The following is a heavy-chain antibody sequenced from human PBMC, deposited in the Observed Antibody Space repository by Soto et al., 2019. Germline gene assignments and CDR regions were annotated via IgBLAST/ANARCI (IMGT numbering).Heavy chain of an antibody. CDR1: GFTFSSYA. J-gene: IGHJ2*01. CDR3: AKEGRYGDYGYWYFDL. CDR2: ISGSGGST. V-gene: IGHV3-23*01. D-gene: IGHD4-17*01. Sequence: EVQLLESGGGLVQPGGSLRLSCAASGFTFSSYAMSWVRQAPGKGLEWVSAISGSGGSTYYADSVKGRFTISRDNSKNTLYLQMNSLRAEDTAVYYCAKEGRYGDYGYWYFDLWGRGTLVTVSS.